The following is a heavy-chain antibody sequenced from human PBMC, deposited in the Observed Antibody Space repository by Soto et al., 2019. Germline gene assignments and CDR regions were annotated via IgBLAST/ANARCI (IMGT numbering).Heavy chain of an antibody. CDR1: GFTFSSYG. CDR3: AKDIRYSSSWTDLGYYGMDV. Sequence: GGSLRLSCAASGFTFSSYGMHWVRQAPGKGLEWVAVISYDGSNKYYADSVKGRFTISRDNSRNTLYLQMNSLRAEDTAVYYCAKDIRYSSSWTDLGYYGMDVWGQGTTVTVSS. D-gene: IGHD6-13*01. V-gene: IGHV3-30*18. CDR2: ISYDGSNK. J-gene: IGHJ6*02.